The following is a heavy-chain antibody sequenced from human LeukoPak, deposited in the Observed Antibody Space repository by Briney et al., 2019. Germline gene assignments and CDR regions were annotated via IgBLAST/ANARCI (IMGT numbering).Heavy chain of an antibody. D-gene: IGHD3-3*01. CDR3: ARDQTLHRFLEWLGQFDY. Sequence: GGSLRLSCAASGFTFSSYSMNWVRQAPGKGLEWVSYISSGSSTIYYADSVKDRFTISRDNAKNSLYLQMNSLRAEDTAVYYCARDQTLHRFLEWLGQFDYWGQGTLVTVSS. J-gene: IGHJ4*02. V-gene: IGHV3-48*04. CDR1: GFTFSSYS. CDR2: ISSGSSTI.